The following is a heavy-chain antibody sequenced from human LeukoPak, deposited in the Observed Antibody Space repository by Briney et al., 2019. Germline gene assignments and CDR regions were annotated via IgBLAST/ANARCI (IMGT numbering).Heavy chain of an antibody. CDR3: VREWLAFDH. V-gene: IGHV3-33*01. CDR1: GITFRSYG. J-gene: IGHJ4*02. Sequence: GGSLRLSCAASGITFRSYGMHWVRQAPGKGMEWVAFIWYDGSNKYYADSVKGRFTISRDNSRNTLFLQMNSLRAEDTAVYYCVREWLAFDHWGQGALVTVSS. D-gene: IGHD3-22*01. CDR2: IWYDGSNK.